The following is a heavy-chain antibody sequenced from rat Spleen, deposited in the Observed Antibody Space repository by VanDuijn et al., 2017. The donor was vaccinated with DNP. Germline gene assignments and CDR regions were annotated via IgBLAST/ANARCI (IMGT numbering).Heavy chain of an antibody. V-gene: IGHV5-58*01. Sequence: EVQLVETGGGLVQPGRSLKLSCVASGFTFSSCWMYWVRQVPGKGLEWVAPITSSGGSTYYPDSVKGRFTISRDNTKTTLYLQMNSLRSEDTATYYCARLDYGFDYWGQGVMVTVSS. J-gene: IGHJ2*01. D-gene: IGHD1-11*01. CDR2: ITSSGGST. CDR3: ARLDYGFDY. CDR1: GFTFSSCW.